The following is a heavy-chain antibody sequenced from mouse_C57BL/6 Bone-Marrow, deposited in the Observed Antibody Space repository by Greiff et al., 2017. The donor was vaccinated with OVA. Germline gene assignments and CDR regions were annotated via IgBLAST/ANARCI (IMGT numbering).Heavy chain of an antibody. J-gene: IGHJ4*01. V-gene: IGHV5-12*01. CDR1: GFTFSDYY. CDR2: ISNGGGST. D-gene: IGHD1-1*01. Sequence: EVKLVESGGGLVQPGGSLKLSCAASGFTFSDYYMYWVRQTPEKRLEWVAYISNGGGSTYYPAPVTGRFTISRDNAKNTLYLQMSRLKSEDTAMYYCARHPVVATGAMDYWGQGASVTVSS. CDR3: ARHPVVATGAMDY.